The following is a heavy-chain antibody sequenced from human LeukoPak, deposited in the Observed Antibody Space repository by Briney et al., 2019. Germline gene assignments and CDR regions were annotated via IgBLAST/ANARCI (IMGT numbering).Heavy chain of an antibody. CDR2: ISMSSTYT. Sequence: GGSLRLSCAVSGFTFSDYYMSWIRQAPGKGLEGLSYISMSSTYTKYADPVKGRFTITRDDAKNSLYMQMNRVGAEGTDVYYCARGGGLRGFDHWGQGTLVTVSS. V-gene: IGHV3-11*06. J-gene: IGHJ4*02. CDR3: ARGGGLRGFDH. CDR1: GFTFSDYY. D-gene: IGHD3-16*01.